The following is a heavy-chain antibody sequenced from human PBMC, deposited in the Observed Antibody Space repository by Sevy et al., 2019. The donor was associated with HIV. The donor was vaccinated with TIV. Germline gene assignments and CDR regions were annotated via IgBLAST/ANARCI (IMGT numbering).Heavy chain of an antibody. V-gene: IGHV3-48*01. J-gene: IGHJ6*02. Sequence: GGSLRLSCAVSGFTFSPYSMIWVRQAPGKGLERVSYISGSNSNIYYVDSVKGRFTISRDNAKNSLYLQMNSLRAEDTAVYDSARGVAALPGYYYGMDVWGQGTTVTVSS. CDR2: ISGSNSNI. CDR3: ARGVAALPGYYYGMDV. CDR1: GFTFSPYS. D-gene: IGHD6-6*01.